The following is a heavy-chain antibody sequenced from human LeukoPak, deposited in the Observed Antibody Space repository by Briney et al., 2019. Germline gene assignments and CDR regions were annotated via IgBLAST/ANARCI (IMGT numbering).Heavy chain of an antibody. J-gene: IGHJ4*02. Sequence: GSSVKVSCKASGGAFNRNTINWVRQAPGQGLEWMGRIIPIVDIANYAKKFQGRVTITADKSTNTVYMELSSLRSEDTAVYYCARGVWEDYGDSEYYFDCWGQGTLVTVSS. D-gene: IGHD4-17*01. CDR3: ARGVWEDYGDSEYYFDC. CDR2: IIPIVDIA. V-gene: IGHV1-69*02. CDR1: GGAFNRNT.